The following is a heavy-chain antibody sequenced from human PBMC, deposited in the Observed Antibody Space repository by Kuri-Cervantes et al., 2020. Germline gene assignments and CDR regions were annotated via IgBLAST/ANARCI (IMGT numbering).Heavy chain of an antibody. CDR3: ARLGRFTAMVWVHDDAFDI. V-gene: IGHV4-4*07. Sequence: GSLRLSCTVSGGSISSYYWSWIRQPAGKGLEWIGRIYTSGSTNYNPSLKSRVTISVDTSKNQFSLKLSSVTAADTAVYYCARLGRFTAMVWVHDDAFDIWGQGTMVTVSS. J-gene: IGHJ3*02. CDR1: GGSISSYY. CDR2: IYTSGST. D-gene: IGHD5-18*01.